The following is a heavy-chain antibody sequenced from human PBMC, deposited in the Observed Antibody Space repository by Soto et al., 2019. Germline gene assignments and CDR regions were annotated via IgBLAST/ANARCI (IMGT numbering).Heavy chain of an antibody. Sequence: TVRVSCKASGFTFSGFGITWVRQAPGQGLEWMGWITASNGNTRYAQDLQGRVTMTTDTSTSTAYMELWRLRSDDTAIYYCARTYSYGSYWYFDLWGRGTLVTVSS. V-gene: IGHV1-18*04. CDR3: ARTYSYGSYWYFDL. J-gene: IGHJ2*01. D-gene: IGHD5-18*01. CDR1: GFTFSGFG. CDR2: ITASNGNT.